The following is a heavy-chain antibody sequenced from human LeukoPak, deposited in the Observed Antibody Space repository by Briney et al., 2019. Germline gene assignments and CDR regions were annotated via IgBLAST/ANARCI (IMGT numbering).Heavy chain of an antibody. CDR3: ARGRTFGGVIVSDFDY. CDR1: GYTFTSYG. Sequence: ASVKVSCKASGYTFTSYGISWVRQAPGQGLEWMGWISAYNGNTNYAQKLQGRVTITADESTSTAYMELSSLRSEDTAVYYCARGRTFGGVIVSDFDYWGQGTLVTVSS. CDR2: ISAYNGNT. V-gene: IGHV1-18*01. D-gene: IGHD3-16*02. J-gene: IGHJ4*02.